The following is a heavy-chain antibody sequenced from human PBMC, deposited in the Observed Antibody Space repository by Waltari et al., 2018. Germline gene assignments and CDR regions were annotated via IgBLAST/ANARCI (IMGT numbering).Heavy chain of an antibody. CDR3: ARDYYDSSGYRPNWFDP. J-gene: IGHJ5*02. D-gene: IGHD3-22*01. CDR2: IYTSGST. CDR1: GGSISSGRYY. Sequence: QVQLQESGPGLVKPSQTLSLTCTVSGGSISSGRYYWSWIRQPAGKGLEWIGRIYTSGSTNYTPTLNGRVTRAVDTSKNQFSLKLSSVTAADTAVYYCARDYYDSSGYRPNWFDPWGQGTLVTVSS. V-gene: IGHV4-61*02.